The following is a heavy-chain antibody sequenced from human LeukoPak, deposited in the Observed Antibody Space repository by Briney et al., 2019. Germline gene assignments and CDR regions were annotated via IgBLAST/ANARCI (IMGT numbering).Heavy chain of an antibody. D-gene: IGHD1-14*01. CDR1: GYTFSDYY. CDR3: ARVRGPEAAFDI. J-gene: IGHJ3*02. CDR2: ISDYNGNT. V-gene: IGHV1-18*04. Sequence: ASVKVSCKASGYTFSDYYIHWVRQAPGQGLEWMGWISDYNGNTNYAQKLQGRVTMTTDTSTSTAYMELRSLRSDDTAVYYCARVRGPEAAFDIWGQGTMVTVSS.